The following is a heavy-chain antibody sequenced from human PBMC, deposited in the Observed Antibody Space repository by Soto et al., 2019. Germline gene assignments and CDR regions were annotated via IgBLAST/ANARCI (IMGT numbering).Heavy chain of an antibody. D-gene: IGHD3-22*01. J-gene: IGHJ3*02. CDR3: ARDPYDSCGYYRPDAFDI. Sequence: ASVKVSCKASGYTFTSYYMHWVRHAPGQGLEWMGIINPSGGSTSYAQKFQGRVTMTRDTSTSTVYMELSSLRSEDTAVYYCARDPYDSCGYYRPDAFDIWGQGTMVTVSS. V-gene: IGHV1-46*01. CDR1: GYTFTSYY. CDR2: INPSGGST.